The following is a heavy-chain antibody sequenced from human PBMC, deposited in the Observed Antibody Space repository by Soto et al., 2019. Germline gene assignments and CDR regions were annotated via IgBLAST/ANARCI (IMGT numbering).Heavy chain of an antibody. CDR1: GFTFDDYA. Sequence: GGSLRLSCAASGFTFDDYAMHWVRQAPGKGLEWVSGISWNSGSIGYADSVKGRFTISRDNAKNSLYLQMNSLRAEDTALYYCAKDINPMVRGVMMFDYWGQGTLVTVSS. CDR3: AKDINPMVRGVMMFDY. J-gene: IGHJ4*02. D-gene: IGHD3-10*01. V-gene: IGHV3-9*01. CDR2: ISWNSGSI.